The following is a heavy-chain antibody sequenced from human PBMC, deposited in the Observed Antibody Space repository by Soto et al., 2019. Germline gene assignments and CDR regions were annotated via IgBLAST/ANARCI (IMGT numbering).Heavy chain of an antibody. CDR3: ARVELLSYFDY. Sequence: GGSLRLSCAASRFTFSSYDMHWVRQAPGKGLEWVAVISYDGSNKYYAESVKGRFTISRDNSKNTLYLQMNSLRVEDTAVYYCARVELLSYFDYWGQGTLVTVSS. CDR1: RFTFSSYD. V-gene: IGHV3-30-3*01. CDR2: ISYDGSNK. D-gene: IGHD1-26*01. J-gene: IGHJ4*02.